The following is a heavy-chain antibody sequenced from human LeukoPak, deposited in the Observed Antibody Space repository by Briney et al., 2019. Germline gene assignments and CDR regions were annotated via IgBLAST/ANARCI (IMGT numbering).Heavy chain of an antibody. CDR1: GGSISSGGYY. J-gene: IGHJ4*02. CDR2: VYFSGIT. CDR3: ARDGVRYSGYGAFDY. Sequence: PSETLTLTCTVSGGSISSGGYYWSWIRQHPGKGLEWIGYVYFSGITYYNSSLKSRVTISLDRSKNQFYLEVNSVTAADTAVYFCARDGVRYSGYGAFDYWGQGALVTVSS. D-gene: IGHD5-12*01. V-gene: IGHV4-31*03.